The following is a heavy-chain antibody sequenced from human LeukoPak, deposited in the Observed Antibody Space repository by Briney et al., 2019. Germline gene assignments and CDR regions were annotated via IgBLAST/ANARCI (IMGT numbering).Heavy chain of an antibody. D-gene: IGHD4/OR15-4a*01. CDR2: FSGSGGST. Sequence: GGSLRLSCAASGFIFSNYAMSWVRQAPGKGLQWVSAFSGSGGSTYYADSVKGRFTISRDNSRNTLYLQMNSLRAEDTAVYYCARRAGAYSHPYDYWGQGTLVTVSS. CDR3: ARRAGAYSHPYDY. J-gene: IGHJ4*02. V-gene: IGHV3-23*01. CDR1: GFIFSNYA.